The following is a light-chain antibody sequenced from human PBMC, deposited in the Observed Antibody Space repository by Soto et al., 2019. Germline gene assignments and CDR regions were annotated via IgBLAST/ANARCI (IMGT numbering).Light chain of an antibody. Sequence: DIQMTQSPSSLSASLGDRVTITCRASQGIGVYLAWFQQKPGNVPKLLIYAASTLQSGVPCRFSGSGSGTDFTLTISSLQPEDFGTDYCKKSNSAALSFGGGIKVEIK. CDR2: AAS. V-gene: IGKV1-27*01. J-gene: IGKJ4*01. CDR1: QGIGVY. CDR3: KKSNSAALS.